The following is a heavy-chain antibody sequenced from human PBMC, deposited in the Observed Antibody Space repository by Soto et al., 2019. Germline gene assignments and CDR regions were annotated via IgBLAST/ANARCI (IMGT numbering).Heavy chain of an antibody. CDR2: INHSGST. Sequence: SETLSLTCAVYGGSFSGYYWSWIRQPPGKGLEWIGEINHSGSTNYNPSLKSRVTISVDTSKNHISLKLSSVTAAHTAVYCSARDLYSDSSGYAGHAFDIWGQGTM. D-gene: IGHD3-22*01. CDR1: GGSFSGYY. J-gene: IGHJ3*02. CDR3: ARDLYSDSSGYAGHAFDI. V-gene: IGHV4-34*01.